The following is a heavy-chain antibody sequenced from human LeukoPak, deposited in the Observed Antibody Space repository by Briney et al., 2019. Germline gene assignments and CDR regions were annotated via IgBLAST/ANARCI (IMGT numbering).Heavy chain of an antibody. CDR3: ATHSGSYYGSKGWFDP. V-gene: IGHV4-59*04. CDR1: GGSISSYY. J-gene: IGHJ5*02. D-gene: IGHD1-26*01. CDR2: IYHSGST. Sequence: PSETLSLTCTVSGGSISSYYWSWIRQPAGKGLEWIGSIYHSGSTYYNPSLKSRVTISVDTSKNQFSLKLSSVTAADTAVYYCATHSGSYYGSKGWFDPWGQGTLVTVSS.